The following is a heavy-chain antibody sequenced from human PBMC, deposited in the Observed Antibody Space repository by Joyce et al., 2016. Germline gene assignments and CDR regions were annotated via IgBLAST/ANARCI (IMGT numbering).Heavy chain of an antibody. CDR3: ARAFTSGRPISGDQGN. CDR2: IIPIFGKP. CDR1: GGTFSTYV. Sequence: QVQMVQSGTEVKLPGSSVTVSCKASGGTFSTYVINWVRQAPGQGLEGMGGIIPIFGKPAYAQKFQGRVTITADESTTTAYMELSSLRSDDTGVYYCARAFTSGRPISGDQGNWGQGTLVTVSA. J-gene: IGHJ4*02. V-gene: IGHV1-69*12. D-gene: IGHD7-27*01.